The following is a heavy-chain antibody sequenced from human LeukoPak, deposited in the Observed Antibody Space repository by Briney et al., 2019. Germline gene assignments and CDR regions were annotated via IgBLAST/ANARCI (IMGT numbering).Heavy chain of an antibody. V-gene: IGHV4-39*07. J-gene: IGHJ4*02. CDR2: IYYSGST. Sequence: PSETLSLTCTVSGGSISSSSYYWGWIRQPPGKGLEWIGSIYYSGSTYYNPSLKSRVTISVDTSKNQFSLKLSSVTAADTAVYYCARGVTRWYFDYWGQGTLVTVSS. CDR1: GGSISSSSYY. CDR3: ARGVTRWYFDY. D-gene: IGHD5-24*01.